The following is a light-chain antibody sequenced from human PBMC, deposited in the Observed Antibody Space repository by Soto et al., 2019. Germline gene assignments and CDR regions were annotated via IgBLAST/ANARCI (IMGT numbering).Light chain of an antibody. V-gene: IGKV1-12*01. J-gene: IGKJ3*01. Sequence: DIQMTQSPSSVSASVGDRVTITCRASEGICSWLGCYQQKPGKAPKLLIYAAASLQSGVPSRFSATFSGTEFTLTISSLQPEDLATYFCQRANSFPLTFGPGTKVDLK. CDR3: QRANSFPLT. CDR1: EGICSW. CDR2: AAA.